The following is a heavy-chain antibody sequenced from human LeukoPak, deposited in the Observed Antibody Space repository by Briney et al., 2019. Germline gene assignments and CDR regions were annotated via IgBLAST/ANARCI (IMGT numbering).Heavy chain of an antibody. D-gene: IGHD5-12*01. CDR2: INPNSGGT. CDR1: GYTFTGYY. Sequence: ASVKVSCKASGYTFTGYYMHWVRQAPGQGLEWMGWINPNSGGTNYAQKFQGRVTMTRDTSISTAYMELSRLRSDDTAVYYCARGTVDIVATTYYYYYGMDVWGQGTTVTVSS. CDR3: ARGTVDIVATTYYYYYGMDV. J-gene: IGHJ6*02. V-gene: IGHV1-2*02.